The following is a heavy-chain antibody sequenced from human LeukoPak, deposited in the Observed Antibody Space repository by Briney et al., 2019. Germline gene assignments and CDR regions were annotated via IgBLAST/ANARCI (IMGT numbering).Heavy chain of an antibody. CDR3: ARGRSSSCDFDY. CDR2: IYYSGTT. D-gene: IGHD6-13*01. Sequence: SETLSLTCSVSGGSISSGNYYWRWIRQPPGKGLEWIAYIYYSGTTYYNPSLKSRVTISVDTSKNQFSLKLSSVTAADTAVYYCARGRSSSCDFDYWGQGTLVTVSS. V-gene: IGHV4-30-4*01. J-gene: IGHJ4*02. CDR1: GGSISSGNYY.